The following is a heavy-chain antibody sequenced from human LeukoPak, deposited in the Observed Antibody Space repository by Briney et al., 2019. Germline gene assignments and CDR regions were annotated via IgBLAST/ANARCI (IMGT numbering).Heavy chain of an antibody. CDR2: VSNNNAI. CDR1: GFTFSSYS. D-gene: IGHD4-23*01. CDR3: ARRVGLGGFDY. J-gene: IGHJ4*02. V-gene: IGHV3-69-1*02. Sequence: GGSLRLSCAASGFTFSSYSMNWVRQSPGKGLEWISSVSNNNAIFYADSVKGRFTISRDNTKNSLYLQMNSLRAEDTAVYYCARRVGLGGFDYWGQGTLVTVSS.